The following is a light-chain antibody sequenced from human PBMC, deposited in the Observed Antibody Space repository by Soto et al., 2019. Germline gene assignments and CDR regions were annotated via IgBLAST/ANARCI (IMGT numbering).Light chain of an antibody. CDR3: CSYAGSSTSYV. CDR2: EGS. V-gene: IGLV2-23*01. J-gene: IGLJ1*01. CDR1: SSDVGSYNL. Sequence: QSVLTQPASVSGSPGQSITISCTGTSSDVGSYNLVSWYQQRPGKAPKLMIYEGSKRPSGVSNRFSGSKSGNTASLTIPGLQAEDEADYYCCSYAGSSTSYVFGTGTKVTVL.